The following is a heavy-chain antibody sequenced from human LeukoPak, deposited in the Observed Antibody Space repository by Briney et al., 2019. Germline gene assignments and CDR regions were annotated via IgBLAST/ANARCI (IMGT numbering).Heavy chain of an antibody. CDR1: GYTFTNYY. CDR2: INPSDGST. Sequence: ASVKVSCKASGYTFTNYYLHWVRQAPGQGLEWMGIINPSDGSTSYAQKFQGRVTMTRDMSTSTVYMELSSLTSEDTAAYYCARDRPSWNERYYYYYYMDVWGKGTTVTVSS. J-gene: IGHJ6*03. V-gene: IGHV1-46*01. CDR3: ARDRPSWNERYYYYYYMDV. D-gene: IGHD1-1*01.